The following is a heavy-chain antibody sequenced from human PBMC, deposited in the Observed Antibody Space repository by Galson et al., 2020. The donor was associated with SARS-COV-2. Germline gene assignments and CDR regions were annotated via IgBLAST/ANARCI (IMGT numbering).Heavy chain of an antibody. CDR2: ISYDGSNK. CDR3: AREESWQLVYYYYYMDV. CDR1: GFTFSSYA. D-gene: IGHD6-6*01. V-gene: IGHV3-30*04. J-gene: IGHJ6*03. Sequence: QLGESLKISCAASGFTFSSYAMHWVRQAPGKGLEWVAVISYDGSNKYYADSVKGRFTISRDNSKNTLYLQMNSLRAEDTPVYYCAREESWQLVYYYYYMDVWGKGTTVTVSS.